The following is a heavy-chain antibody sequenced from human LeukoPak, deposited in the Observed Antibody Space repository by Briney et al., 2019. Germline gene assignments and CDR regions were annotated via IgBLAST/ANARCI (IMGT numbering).Heavy chain of an antibody. V-gene: IGHV1-2*04. J-gene: IGHJ4*02. CDR3: ARVKNKITFGDRTLWY. Sequence: ASVKVSCKASGYTFTGYYMHWVRQAPGQGLEWMGWINPNSGGTNYALKFQGWVTMTKDTSISTAYMELSRLRSDDTAVYYCARVKNKITFGDRTLWYWGQGTLVTVSS. D-gene: IGHD3-16*01. CDR2: INPNSGGT. CDR1: GYTFTGYY.